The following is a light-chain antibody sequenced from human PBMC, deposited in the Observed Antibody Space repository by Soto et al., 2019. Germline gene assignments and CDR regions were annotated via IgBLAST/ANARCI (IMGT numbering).Light chain of an antibody. V-gene: IGKV3-11*01. J-gene: IGKJ5*01. CDR2: DAS. Sequence: EIVLTQSPATLPLSPGERATLSCRASQSVNNHLHWYQQKPGQAPRLLIFDASNRATRIPPRFSGSGSATDFTLTISSLEPEDFALYYCQHRSIWPVSFGQGTRLEIK. CDR1: QSVNNH. CDR3: QHRSIWPVS.